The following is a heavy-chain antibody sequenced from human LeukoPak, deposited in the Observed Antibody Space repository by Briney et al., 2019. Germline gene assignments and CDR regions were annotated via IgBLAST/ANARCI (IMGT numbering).Heavy chain of an antibody. D-gene: IGHD5-24*01. Sequence: PGRSLRLSCAASGFTFSSYAMHWVRQAPGKGLEWVAVISYDGSNKYYADSVKGRFTISRDNSKNTLYLQMNSLRAEDTAVYYCAKDREMAYYYYGMDVWGQGTTVTVSS. CDR3: AKDREMAYYYYGMDV. CDR2: ISYDGSNK. CDR1: GFTFSSYA. J-gene: IGHJ6*02. V-gene: IGHV3-30-3*01.